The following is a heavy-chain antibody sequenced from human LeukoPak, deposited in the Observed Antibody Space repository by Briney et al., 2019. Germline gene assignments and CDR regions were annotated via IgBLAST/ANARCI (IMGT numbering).Heavy chain of an antibody. D-gene: IGHD6-19*01. CDR1: GFTFSSYA. Sequence: GGSLRLSCAASGFTFSSYAMSWVRQAPGKGLEWVSAISGSGGSTDYADSVRGRFTISRDNSKNTLNLQMDSLRAEDTAIYYCVKGASGWPYYFDYWGQGALVTVSS. V-gene: IGHV3-23*01. CDR3: VKGASGWPYYFDY. CDR2: ISGSGGST. J-gene: IGHJ4*02.